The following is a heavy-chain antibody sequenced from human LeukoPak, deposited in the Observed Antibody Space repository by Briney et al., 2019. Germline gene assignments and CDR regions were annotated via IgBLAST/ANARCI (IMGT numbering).Heavy chain of an antibody. CDR2: FDPEDGET. CDR1: GYTLTELS. Sequence: ASVKVSCKVSGYTLTELSMHWVRQAPGKGLEWMGGFDPEDGETIYAQKFQGRVTMTEDTSTDTAYMELSSLRSEDTAVYYCATDRNYDFWSGRWYYFDYWGQGTLVAVSS. J-gene: IGHJ4*02. CDR3: ATDRNYDFWSGRWYYFDY. V-gene: IGHV1-24*01. D-gene: IGHD3-3*01.